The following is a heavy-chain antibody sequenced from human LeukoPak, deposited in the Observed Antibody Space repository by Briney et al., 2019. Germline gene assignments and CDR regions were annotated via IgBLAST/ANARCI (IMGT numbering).Heavy chain of an antibody. Sequence: SGPTLVNPTQTLTLTCTFSGFSLSTSGMCVSWIRQPPGKALEWLARIDWDDDKYYSTSLKTRLTISKDTSKNQVVLTMTNMDPVDTATYYSARILHSYGHFDYWGQGTLVTVSS. V-gene: IGHV2-70*11. J-gene: IGHJ4*02. D-gene: IGHD5-18*01. CDR1: GFSLSTSGMC. CDR2: IDWDDDK. CDR3: ARILHSYGHFDY.